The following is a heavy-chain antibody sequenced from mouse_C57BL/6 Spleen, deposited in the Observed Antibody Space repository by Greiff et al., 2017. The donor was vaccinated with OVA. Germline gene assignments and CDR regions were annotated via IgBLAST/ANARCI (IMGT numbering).Heavy chain of an antibody. Sequence: EVKLQESGGDLVKPGGSLKLSCAASGFTFSSYGMSWVRQTPDKRLEWVATISSGGSYTYYPDSVKGRFTISRDNAKNTLYLQMSSLKSEDTAMYYCARQDGSSYFDYWGQGTTLTVSS. CDR3: ARQDGSSYFDY. V-gene: IGHV5-6*01. J-gene: IGHJ2*01. D-gene: IGHD1-1*01. CDR1: GFTFSSYG. CDR2: ISSGGSYT.